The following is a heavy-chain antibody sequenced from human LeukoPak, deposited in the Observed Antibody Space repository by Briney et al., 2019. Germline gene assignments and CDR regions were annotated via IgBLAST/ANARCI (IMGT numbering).Heavy chain of an antibody. D-gene: IGHD4/OR15-4a*01. J-gene: IGHJ4*02. CDR3: ARRAGAYSHPYVY. V-gene: IGHV3-53*01. Sequence: PSETLSLTCTVSGGSISSYYWSWVRQAPGKGLEWVSFIYSDNTHYSDSVKGRFTISRDNSKNTLYLQMNSLRAEDTAVYYCARRAGAYSHPYVYWGQGTLVTVSS. CDR1: GGSISSYY. CDR2: IYSDNT.